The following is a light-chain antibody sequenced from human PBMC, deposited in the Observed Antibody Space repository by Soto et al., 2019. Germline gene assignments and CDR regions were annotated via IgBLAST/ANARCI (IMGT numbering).Light chain of an antibody. CDR2: SSS. CDR1: QTINHY. Sequence: EIVLTQSPATLSLSPGERATLSCRASQTINHYLAWYQQKPGQAPRLLIYSSSNRAAGIPARFSGSGSGTDFTLTISSLEPEDCAVYYCQHRSDWPLTFGGGTKVEIK. V-gene: IGKV3-11*01. CDR3: QHRSDWPLT. J-gene: IGKJ4*01.